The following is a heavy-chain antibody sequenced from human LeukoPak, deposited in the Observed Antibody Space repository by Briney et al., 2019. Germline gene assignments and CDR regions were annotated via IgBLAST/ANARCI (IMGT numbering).Heavy chain of an antibody. J-gene: IGHJ4*02. CDR1: GFTFSSYS. Sequence: GGSLRLSCAASGFTFSSYSMNWVRQAPGKGLEWVSSISSSSSYIYYADSVKGRFTISRDNAKNSLYPQMNSLRAEDTAVYYCARDSLYDYVWGSYRHNSDYWGQGTLVTVSS. CDR2: ISSSSSYI. D-gene: IGHD3-16*02. CDR3: ARDSLYDYVWGSYRHNSDY. V-gene: IGHV3-21*01.